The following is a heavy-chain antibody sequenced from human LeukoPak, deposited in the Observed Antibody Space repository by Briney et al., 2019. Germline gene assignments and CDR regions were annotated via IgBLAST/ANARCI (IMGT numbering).Heavy chain of an antibody. CDR1: GFAFSTCG. Sequence: GGSLRLSCAASGFAFSTCGMSWVRQAPGKALEWVSIITAGGGNSYYADSVKGRFTISRDNSKNTLYLQMNSLRTEDTAVYYCAARGGSRSFDYWGQGTLVTVSS. D-gene: IGHD5-12*01. V-gene: IGHV3-23*01. CDR2: ITAGGGNS. CDR3: AARGGSRSFDY. J-gene: IGHJ4*02.